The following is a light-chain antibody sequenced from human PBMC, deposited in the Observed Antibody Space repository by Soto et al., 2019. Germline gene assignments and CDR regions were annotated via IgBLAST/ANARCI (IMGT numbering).Light chain of an antibody. Sequence: DIVMTQSPDSLAVSLGERATINCKSSQSVLYSSNNKSYLAWYQQKPGQPPKLLIYWASTRESGVPDRFSGSGSGTDFTLTISSLQAEDVAVYYCQQYISTPQTFGQGTKLEIK. CDR1: QSVLYSSNNKSY. V-gene: IGKV4-1*01. J-gene: IGKJ2*01. CDR3: QQYISTPQT. CDR2: WAS.